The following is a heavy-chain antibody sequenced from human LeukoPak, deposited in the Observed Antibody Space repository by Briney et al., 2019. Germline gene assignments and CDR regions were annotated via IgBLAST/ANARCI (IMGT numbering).Heavy chain of an antibody. CDR1: GFTFSGYS. J-gene: IGHJ2*01. Sequence: GGSLRLSCAASGFTFSGYSMNWVRQAPGKGLEWVSYISSSSYYIYYAASVKGRFTISRDNAKNSLYLQMNSLRAEDTAVYYCARDEDYGDYEYLDLWGRGTLVTVSS. CDR2: ISSSSYYI. V-gene: IGHV3-21*01. CDR3: ARDEDYGDYEYLDL. D-gene: IGHD4-17*01.